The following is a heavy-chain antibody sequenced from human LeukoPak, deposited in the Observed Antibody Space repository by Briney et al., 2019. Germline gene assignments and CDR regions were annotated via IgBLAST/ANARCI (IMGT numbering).Heavy chain of an antibody. CDR1: GYTFTSYG. Sequence: ASVKVSCKASGYTFTSYGISWVRQAPGQGLEWMGWISPYSGNTNYAQNLQGRVTMTTDTSTSTAYMELRSLRSDDTAVYYCARTLADYGGNSDYFDLWGQGTLVTVSS. D-gene: IGHD4-23*01. CDR3: ARTLADYGGNSDYFDL. CDR2: ISPYSGNT. V-gene: IGHV1-18*01. J-gene: IGHJ4*02.